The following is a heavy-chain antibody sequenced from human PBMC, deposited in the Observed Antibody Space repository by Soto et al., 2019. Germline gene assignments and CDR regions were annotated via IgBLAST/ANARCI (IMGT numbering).Heavy chain of an antibody. D-gene: IGHD3-10*01. CDR1: GGSISSGDYY. CDR2: IYYSGST. J-gene: IGHJ4*02. V-gene: IGHV4-30-4*01. CDR3: ARDRGGSGTHFSYFDY. Sequence: QVQLQESGPGLVNPSQTLSLTCTVSGGSISSGDYYWSWIRQPPGKGLEWIGYIYYSGSTYYNPSLKSRVTISVDTSKNQFSLKLSSVTAADTAVYYCARDRGGSGTHFSYFDYWGQGTLVTVSS.